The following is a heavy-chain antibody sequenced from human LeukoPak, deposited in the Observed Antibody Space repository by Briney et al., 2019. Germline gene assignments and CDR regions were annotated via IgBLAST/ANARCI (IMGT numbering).Heavy chain of an antibody. J-gene: IGHJ4*02. CDR2: IYYSGST. D-gene: IGHD3-22*01. CDR1: GGSISSSSYY. V-gene: IGHV4-39*01. CDR3: ARHRGPIVVDPFDS. Sequence: PSETLSLTCTVSGGSISSSSYYWGWIRQPPGKGLEWIGSIYYSGSTYYNPSLKSRVTISVDTSKNQLSLKLSSVTAADTAVYNCARHRGPIVVDPFDSWGQGTLVTVSS.